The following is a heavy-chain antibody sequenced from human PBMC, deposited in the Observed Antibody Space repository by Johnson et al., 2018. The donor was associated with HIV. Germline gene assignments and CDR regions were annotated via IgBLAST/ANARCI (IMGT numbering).Heavy chain of an antibody. CDR1: GFTFSDYF. CDR3: ALTDYGDYPQRVPDAFDI. Sequence: QVQLVESGGGVVQPERSLRLSCKASGFTFSDYFMSWIRQAPGKGLECISYISSSGSSIYYTDSVKGRFTISRDNSKNTLYLQMNSLRAKDTAVYYCALTDYGDYPQRVPDAFDIWGQGTMVTVSS. D-gene: IGHD4-17*01. CDR2: ISSSGSSI. V-gene: IGHV3-11*04. J-gene: IGHJ3*02.